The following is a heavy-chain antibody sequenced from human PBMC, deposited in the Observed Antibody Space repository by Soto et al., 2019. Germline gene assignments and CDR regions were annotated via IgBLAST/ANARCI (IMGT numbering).Heavy chain of an antibody. Sequence: SLTLSCAASRFTFDDLAMYWVRQAPGKGLEWVSGISWNSGNIGYADSVKGRFTISRDNAKNSLYLQMSSLRADDTALYYCAKEVTTAWFDSWGQGP. CDR3: AKEVTTAWFDS. CDR1: RFTFDDLA. V-gene: IGHV3-9*01. D-gene: IGHD4-17*01. J-gene: IGHJ5*01. CDR2: ISWNSGNI.